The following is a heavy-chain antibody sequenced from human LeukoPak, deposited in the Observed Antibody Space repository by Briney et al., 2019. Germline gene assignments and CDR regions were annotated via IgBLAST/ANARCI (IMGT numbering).Heavy chain of an antibody. J-gene: IGHJ6*02. Sequence: PSETLSLTCTVSGGSVSSGSSYWSWIRQPPGKGLEWIGYIYYSGSTNYNPALKRRVTISVDTSKNQFSLKLSSVPAADTAVYYCARDLDWNDEDYYYGMDVWGQGTTVTVSS. D-gene: IGHD1-1*01. CDR2: IYYSGST. CDR3: ARDLDWNDEDYYYGMDV. V-gene: IGHV4-61*01. CDR1: GGSVSSGSSY.